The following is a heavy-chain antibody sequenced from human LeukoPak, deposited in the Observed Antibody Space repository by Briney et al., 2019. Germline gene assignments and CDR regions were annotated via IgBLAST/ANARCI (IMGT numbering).Heavy chain of an antibody. CDR2: INTNSGGT. V-gene: IGHV1-2*02. D-gene: IGHD3-9*01. Sequence: GASVKVSCKASGYTFTGYYMHWVQQAPGQGLEWMGWINTNSGGTNYAQKFQGRVTMTRDTSISTAYMELSRLRSDDTAVYYCARDSNYDILTASAFDIWGQGTMVTVSS. CDR3: ARDSNYDILTASAFDI. CDR1: GYTFTGYY. J-gene: IGHJ3*02.